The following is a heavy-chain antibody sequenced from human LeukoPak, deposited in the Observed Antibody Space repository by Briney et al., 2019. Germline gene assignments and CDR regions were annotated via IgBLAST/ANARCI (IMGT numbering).Heavy chain of an antibody. V-gene: IGHV4-39*01. Sequence: SETLSLTCTVSGGSISSSSYYWGWISQPPGKGLEWIGSIYYSGSTYYNPSLKSRVTISVDTSKNQFSLKLSSVTAADTAVYYCARQVAARFDYWGQGTLVTVSS. CDR1: GGSISSSSYY. CDR2: IYYSGST. D-gene: IGHD6-6*01. J-gene: IGHJ4*02. CDR3: ARQVAARFDY.